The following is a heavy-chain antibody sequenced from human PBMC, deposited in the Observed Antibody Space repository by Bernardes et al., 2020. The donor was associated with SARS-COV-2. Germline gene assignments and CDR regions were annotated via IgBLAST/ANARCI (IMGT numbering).Heavy chain of an antibody. V-gene: IGHV3-11*01. CDR3: ARERPDLGYDNYYYYGMDV. D-gene: IGHD5-12*01. J-gene: IGHJ6*02. CDR1: GFTFSDYY. Sequence: GGSLRLSCAASGFTFSDYYMSWIRQAPGKGLEWVSYISSSGSTIYYADSVKGRFTISRDNAKNSLYLQMNSLRAEDTAVYYCARERPDLGYDNYYYYGMDVWGQGTTVTVSS. CDR2: ISSSGSTI.